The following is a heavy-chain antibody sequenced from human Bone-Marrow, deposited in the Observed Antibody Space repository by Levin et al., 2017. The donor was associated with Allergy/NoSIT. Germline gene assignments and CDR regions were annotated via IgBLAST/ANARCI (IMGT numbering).Heavy chain of an antibody. CDR3: ARTLGSGWYTDPFDF. V-gene: IGHV4-39*01. J-gene: IGHJ4*02. CDR2: IYYSGST. D-gene: IGHD6-19*01. CDR1: GGSISSSSYY. Sequence: PGGSLRLSCTVSGGSISSSSYYWGWIRQPPGKGLEWIGSIYYSGSTYYNPSLKSRVIISVDTSKNQFSLKLSSVTAADTAVYYCARTLGSGWYTDPFDFWGQGTLVTVSS.